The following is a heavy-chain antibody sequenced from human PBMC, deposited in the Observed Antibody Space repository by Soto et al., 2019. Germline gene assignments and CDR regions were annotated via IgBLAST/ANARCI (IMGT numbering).Heavy chain of an antibody. D-gene: IGHD5-18*01. Sequence: GGSLRLSCAASGFTFSSYAMSWVRQAPGKGLEWVSAISGSGGSTYYADSVKGRFTISRDNSKNTLYLQMNSLRAEDTAVYYCAKDQKEGYSYGPESFDYWGQGTLVTVSS. J-gene: IGHJ4*02. CDR2: ISGSGGST. V-gene: IGHV3-23*01. CDR3: AKDQKEGYSYGPESFDY. CDR1: GFTFSSYA.